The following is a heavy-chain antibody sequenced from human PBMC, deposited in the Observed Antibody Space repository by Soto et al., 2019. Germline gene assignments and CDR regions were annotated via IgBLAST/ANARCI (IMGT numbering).Heavy chain of an antibody. CDR1: GGSISSYY. V-gene: IGHV4-59*01. J-gene: IGHJ3*02. D-gene: IGHD6-19*01. CDR2: IYYSGST. CDR3: AREYSSGNLDAFDI. Sequence: QVQLQESGPGLVKPSETLSLTCTVSGGSISSYYWSWIRQPPGKGLEWIGYIYYSGSTNYNPSLKSRVTISVDTSKNQFSLKLSSVTAADTAVYYCAREYSSGNLDAFDIWGQGTMVTVSS.